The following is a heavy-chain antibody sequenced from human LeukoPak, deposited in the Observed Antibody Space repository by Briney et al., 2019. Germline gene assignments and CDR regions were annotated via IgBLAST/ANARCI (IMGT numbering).Heavy chain of an antibody. V-gene: IGHV4-59*01. J-gene: IGHJ4*02. CDR3: ARGRVVVTPFDY. CDR1: GGSISSYY. D-gene: IGHD2-21*02. CDR2: IHYSENT. Sequence: SETLSLTCTVSGGSISSYYWSWIRQPPGKGLEWIGYIHYSENTNYNPSLKSRATISVDTSKNQFSLKLSSVAAADTAVYYCARGRVVVTPFDYWGQGTLVTVSS.